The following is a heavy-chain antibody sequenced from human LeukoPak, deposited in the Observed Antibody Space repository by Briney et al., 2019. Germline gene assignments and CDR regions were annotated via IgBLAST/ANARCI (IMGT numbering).Heavy chain of an antibody. Sequence: PGGSLRLSCAASGFTFTNALMSWVRQAPGKGLEWVGRIRSETDGGTTDYAAPVKGRFTISRDDSENTLYLQMNSLKTEDTAIYYCTTVWELRYFDSWGQGTLVTVSS. J-gene: IGHJ4*02. V-gene: IGHV3-15*01. CDR3: TTVWELRYFDS. D-gene: IGHD1-26*01. CDR2: IRSETDGGTT. CDR1: GFTFTNAL.